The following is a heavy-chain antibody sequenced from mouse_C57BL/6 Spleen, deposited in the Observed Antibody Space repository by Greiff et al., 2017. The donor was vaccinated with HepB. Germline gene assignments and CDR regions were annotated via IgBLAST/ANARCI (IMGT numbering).Heavy chain of an antibody. CDR3: ARGGDYYSNPFDY. Sequence: VQLQQPGAELVMPGASVKLSCKASGYTFTSYWMHWVKQRPGQGLEWIGEIDPADSYTNYNQKFKGKSTLTVDKSSSTAYMQLSSLTSEDSAVYYCARGGDYYSNPFDYWGQGTTLTVSS. CDR2: IDPADSYT. D-gene: IGHD2-5*01. J-gene: IGHJ2*01. CDR1: GYTFTSYW. V-gene: IGHV1-69*01.